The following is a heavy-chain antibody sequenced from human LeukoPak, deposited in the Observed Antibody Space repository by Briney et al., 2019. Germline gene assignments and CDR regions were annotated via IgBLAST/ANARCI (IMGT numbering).Heavy chain of an antibody. Sequence: ASVKVSCKASGYTFTSYAMHWVRQAPGQRLEWMGWINAGNGNTKYSQKFQGRVTITRDTSASTAYMELSSLRSEDTAAYYCARAKDYYYDSSGYLFLYWGQGTLVTVSS. D-gene: IGHD3-22*01. J-gene: IGHJ4*02. CDR2: INAGNGNT. CDR1: GYTFTSYA. V-gene: IGHV1-3*01. CDR3: ARAKDYYYDSSGYLFLY.